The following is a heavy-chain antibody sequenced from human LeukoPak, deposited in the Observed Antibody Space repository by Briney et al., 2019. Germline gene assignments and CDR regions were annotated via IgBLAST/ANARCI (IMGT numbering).Heavy chain of an antibody. J-gene: IGHJ4*02. Sequence: SCKASGYTFTGYYMHWVRQAPGKGLEWVAVIWYDGTNKYYADSVKGRFTISRDNSKNSLYLQMNSLRAEDTAVYSCARQGYCSGGYCYFDYWGQGTLVTVSS. CDR3: ARQGYCSGGYCYFDY. CDR1: GYTFTGYY. CDR2: IWYDGTNK. V-gene: IGHV3-33*01. D-gene: IGHD2-15*01.